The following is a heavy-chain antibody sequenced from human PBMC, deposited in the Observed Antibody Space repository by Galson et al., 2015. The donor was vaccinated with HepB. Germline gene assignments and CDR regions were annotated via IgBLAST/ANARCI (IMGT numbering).Heavy chain of an antibody. Sequence: SLRLSCAASGFTFSNAWMSWVRQAPGKGLEWVGRIKSKTDGGTTDYAAPVKGRFTISRDDSKNTLYLQMNSLKTEDTAVYYCTTEPGGEMAIRNYWGQGTLVTVSS. CDR2: IKSKTDGGTT. D-gene: IGHD5-24*01. CDR3: TTEPGGEMAIRNY. J-gene: IGHJ4*02. V-gene: IGHV3-15*01. CDR1: GFTFSNAW.